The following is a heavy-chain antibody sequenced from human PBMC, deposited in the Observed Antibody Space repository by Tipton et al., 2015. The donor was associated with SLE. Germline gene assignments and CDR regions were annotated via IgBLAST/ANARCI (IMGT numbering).Heavy chain of an antibody. CDR1: GGSISSHY. Sequence: TLSLTCTVSGGSISSHYWSWIWQPPGKGLEWIGYISYSETTNSNPPLKSRVTISVDTSKNQFSLKLRSVTAADTAVYYWAGAWQGYCSGGTCYVLDYWGQGTLVTVSS. J-gene: IGHJ4*02. CDR2: ISYSETT. V-gene: IGHV4-59*11. D-gene: IGHD2-15*01. CDR3: AGAWQGYCSGGTCYVLDY.